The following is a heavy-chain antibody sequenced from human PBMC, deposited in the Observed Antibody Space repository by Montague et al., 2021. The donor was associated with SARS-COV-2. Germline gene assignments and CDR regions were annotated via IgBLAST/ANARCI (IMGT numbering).Heavy chain of an antibody. Sequence: SLRLSCAASGFSFSDSYMSWIRQAPGKGLEWVSYISGSSSYTNYADSVRGRFTISRDNAKNSLYLQMNSLRAEDTAVYYCARDQYCTKGVCYSRGFDYWGQGTQVTVSS. CDR3: ARDQYCTKGVCYSRGFDY. D-gene: IGHD2-8*01. CDR1: GFSFSDSY. CDR2: ISGSSSYT. V-gene: IGHV3-11*05. J-gene: IGHJ4*02.